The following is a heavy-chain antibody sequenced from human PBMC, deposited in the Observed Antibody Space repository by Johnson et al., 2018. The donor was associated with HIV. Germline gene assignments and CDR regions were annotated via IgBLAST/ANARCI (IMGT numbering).Heavy chain of an antibody. CDR3: AKDHVKVVNDAFDI. J-gene: IGHJ3*02. Sequence: QVQLVESGGGVVQPGRSLRLSCAASGFTFSSYAMHWVRQAPGTGLEWVAVISYDGSNKYYVDSVKGRFIISRDNSKSTLYLQMDSLRAEDTAVYYCAKDHVKVVNDAFDIWGQGTMVTVSS. CDR1: GFTFSSYA. D-gene: IGHD3-22*01. CDR2: ISYDGSNK. V-gene: IGHV3-30*04.